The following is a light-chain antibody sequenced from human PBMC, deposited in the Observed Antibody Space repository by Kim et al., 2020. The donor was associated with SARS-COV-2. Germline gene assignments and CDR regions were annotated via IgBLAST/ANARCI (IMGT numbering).Light chain of an antibody. CDR3: SSYAGSNKVV. V-gene: IGLV2-8*01. J-gene: IGLJ2*01. CDR1: SSDVGGYNY. Sequence: GQSVTISWTGTSSDVGGYNYVSWYQQHPGKAPKLMIYEGSKRPSGVHDRFSGSKSGNTASLTVSGLQAEDEADYYCSSYAGSNKVVFGGGTQLTVL. CDR2: EGS.